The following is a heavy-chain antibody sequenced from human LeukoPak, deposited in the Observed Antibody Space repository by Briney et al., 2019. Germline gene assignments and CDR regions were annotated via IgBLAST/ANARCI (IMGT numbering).Heavy chain of an antibody. CDR1: GGSINSPTYY. D-gene: IGHD6-13*01. Sequence: SETLSLTCTVSGGSINSPTYYWGWIRQPPGKGLEWIRSIHYSGNTYYNPSLKSRVSISVDTSKNEFSLKLPSVTAADTAVYYCARQGSSSWYKYFDLWGRGTLVTVSS. V-gene: IGHV4-39*01. J-gene: IGHJ2*01. CDR3: ARQGSSSWYKYFDL. CDR2: IHYSGNT.